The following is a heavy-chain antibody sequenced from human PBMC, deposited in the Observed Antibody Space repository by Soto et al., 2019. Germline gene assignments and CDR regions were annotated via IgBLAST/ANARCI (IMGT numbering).Heavy chain of an antibody. CDR2: INPNCGST. CDR3: ASSSGGVFGIIIDGSNWLAP. D-gene: IGHD3-16*02. J-gene: IGHJ5*02. V-gene: IGHV1-46*01. Sequence: ASVKVSGKAPADTFTSYYIPWVRPAPGHVRECMGIINPNCGSTSFAQTFQGRITMTTDTSTSTVYMELRILRSEDTTVYYCASSSGGVFGIIIDGSNWLAPWGQGSLVTVSS. CDR1: ADTFTSYY.